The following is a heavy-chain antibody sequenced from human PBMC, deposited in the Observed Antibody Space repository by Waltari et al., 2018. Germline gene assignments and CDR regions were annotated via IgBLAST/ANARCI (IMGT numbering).Heavy chain of an antibody. CDR2: MQYRGST. CDR1: GGSISTNYN. CDR3: GRIAFGDEGGYFQY. J-gene: IGHJ1*01. Sequence: QLQLLESGPGLVKPSETLSLTCTVSGGSISTNYNWGWIRQPPGKGLEWMGNMQYRGSTFYNPSLESRVTISLDTWKNQFSLRLSSVGAADTAVYFCGRIAFGDEGGYFQYWGQGTLVTVSS. V-gene: IGHV4-39*01. D-gene: IGHD4-17*01.